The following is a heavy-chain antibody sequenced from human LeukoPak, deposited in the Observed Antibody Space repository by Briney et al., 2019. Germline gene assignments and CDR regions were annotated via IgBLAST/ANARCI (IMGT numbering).Heavy chain of an antibody. CDR2: MNGAGGI. CDR1: GFTFSSYA. V-gene: IGHV3-23*01. D-gene: IGHD2-2*01. J-gene: IGHJ4*02. CDR3: ARHCGSASCYRFEY. Sequence: GSLRLPCTASGFTFSSYAISWVRQAPGKGLEWVSTMNGAGGIYYADSVKGRFTISRDNSRNTLFLEMNSLRAEDTAEYFCARHCGSASCYRFEYWGQGTLVTVSS.